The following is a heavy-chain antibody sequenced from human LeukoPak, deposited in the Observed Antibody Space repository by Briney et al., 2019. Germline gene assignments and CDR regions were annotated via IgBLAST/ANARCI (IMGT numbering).Heavy chain of an antibody. CDR1: GYTLTELS. Sequence: ASVKVSCKVSGYTLTELSMHWVRQAPGKGLEWMGGFDPEDGETIYAQKFQDRVTVTEDTSTDTAYMELSRLRSEDTAVYYCATDTRDGYNYGWFDPWGQGTLVTVSS. D-gene: IGHD5-24*01. CDR3: ATDTRDGYNYGWFDP. CDR2: FDPEDGET. V-gene: IGHV1-24*01. J-gene: IGHJ5*02.